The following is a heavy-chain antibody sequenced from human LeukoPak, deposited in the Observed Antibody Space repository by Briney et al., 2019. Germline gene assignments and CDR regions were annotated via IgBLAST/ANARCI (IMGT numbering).Heavy chain of an antibody. V-gene: IGHV1-69*05. CDR1: GGTFSSSA. CDR2: TIPIFGTA. D-gene: IGHD3-22*01. Sequence: SVKVSCKASGGTFSSSAISWVRQAPGQGLEWMGGTIPIFGTANYAQKFQGRVTITTDESTSTAYMELSSLRSEDTAVYYCARGSTPHSSGYYPLFDSWGQGTLVTVSS. CDR3: ARGSTPHSSGYYPLFDS. J-gene: IGHJ4*02.